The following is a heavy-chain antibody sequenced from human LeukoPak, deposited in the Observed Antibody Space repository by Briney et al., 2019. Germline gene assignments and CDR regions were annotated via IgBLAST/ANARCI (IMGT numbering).Heavy chain of an antibody. CDR2: IKQDGSEE. CDR1: GFTFSSYR. V-gene: IGHV3-7*01. J-gene: IGHJ6*03. Sequence: PGGSLRLSCAASGFTFSSYRMSWVRQAPGKGLEWGANIKQDGSEEYYVDSVKGRFTISRDNAKNSLYLQMNSLRPEDTAVYYCAKDPDRDYYMDVCGKGTTVTVSS. D-gene: IGHD3-22*01. CDR3: AKDPDRDYYMDV.